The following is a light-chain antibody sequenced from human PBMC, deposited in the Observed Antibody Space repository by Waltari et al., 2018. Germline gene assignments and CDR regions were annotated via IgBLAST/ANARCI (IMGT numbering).Light chain of an antibody. V-gene: IGLV2-14*01. CDR2: EVT. CDR3: SSYRSSDTPYV. Sequence: QSALTQPASVSGSPGQSITISCTGTSSDVGNYNYVSWFQQHPGKAPNLMIYEVTHRPSGVSDRFSGSKSGTTASLTISGLQGEDEADYYCSSYRSSDTPYVFGTGTKVTVL. J-gene: IGLJ1*01. CDR1: SSDVGNYNY.